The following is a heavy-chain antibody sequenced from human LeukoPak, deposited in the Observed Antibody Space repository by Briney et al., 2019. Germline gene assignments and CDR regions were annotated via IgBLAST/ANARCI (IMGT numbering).Heavy chain of an antibody. V-gene: IGHV1-2*02. CDR2: INPNSGAT. D-gene: IGHD3-3*02. CDR3: ARCFTIFGPAPGLDV. J-gene: IGHJ6*04. CDR1: GSTFIAYY. Sequence: GASVKASCKASGSTFIAYYIHGGRQAPGQGLEWMGWINPNSGATNHAQTFRARVTMTRDPSISMAYMELSRLTSDDTAVYYCARCFTIFGPAPGLDVWGIGTTVTVSS.